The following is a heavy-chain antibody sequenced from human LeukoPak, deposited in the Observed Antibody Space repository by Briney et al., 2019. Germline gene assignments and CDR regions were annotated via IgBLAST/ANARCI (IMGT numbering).Heavy chain of an antibody. CDR2: IYYSGTT. J-gene: IGHJ4*02. V-gene: IGHV4-59*12. Sequence: SETLSLTCTVSGGSISSYYWSWIRQPPGKGLEWIGYIYYSGTTNYNPSLKSRVTISVDTSKNQFSLKLSSVTAADTAVYYCAREGSIAARRPGDYWGQGTLVTVSS. CDR1: GGSISSYY. D-gene: IGHD6-6*01. CDR3: AREGSIAARRPGDY.